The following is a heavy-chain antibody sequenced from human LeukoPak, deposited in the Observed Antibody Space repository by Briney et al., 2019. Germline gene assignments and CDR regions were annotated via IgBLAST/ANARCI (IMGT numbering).Heavy chain of an antibody. J-gene: IGHJ4*02. Sequence: SETLSLTCTVSGGSISSSSYYWGWIRQPPGKGLEWIGSIYYSGSPYYNPSLKSRVTISVDTSKSRFSLKLNSVTPEDTAVYYCVSSRGYSYGPLDYWGQGTLVTVSS. CDR1: GGSISSSSYY. V-gene: IGHV4-39*07. CDR2: IYYSGSP. D-gene: IGHD5-18*01. CDR3: VSSRGYSYGPLDY.